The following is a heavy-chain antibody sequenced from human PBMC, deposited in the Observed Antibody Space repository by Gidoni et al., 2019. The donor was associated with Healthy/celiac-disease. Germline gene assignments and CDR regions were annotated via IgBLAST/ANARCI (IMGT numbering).Heavy chain of an antibody. Sequence: QVQLVASGGGVVQPGRSLRLSCAASGFTFSSYGMHWVRQAPGKGLEWVAVIWYDGSNKYYADSVKGRFTISRDNSKNTLYLQMNSLRAEDTAVYYCAREIVATTRGGARFDYWGQGTLVTVSS. CDR3: AREIVATTRGGARFDY. CDR2: IWYDGSNK. J-gene: IGHJ4*02. V-gene: IGHV3-33*01. D-gene: IGHD5-12*01. CDR1: GFTFSSYG.